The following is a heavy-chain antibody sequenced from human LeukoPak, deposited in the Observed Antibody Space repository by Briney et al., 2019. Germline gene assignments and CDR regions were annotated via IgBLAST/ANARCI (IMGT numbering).Heavy chain of an antibody. J-gene: IGHJ5*02. Sequence: GGSLRLSCAASRFTFSNAWMSWVRQAPGKGLEWVGRIKSKTDGGTTDYAAPVKGRFTISRDDSKNTLYLQMNSLKTEDTAVYYCTTDPSYSSSWYYWFDPWGQGTLVTVSS. V-gene: IGHV3-15*01. CDR3: TTDPSYSSSWYYWFDP. CDR2: IKSKTDGGTT. CDR1: RFTFSNAW. D-gene: IGHD6-13*01.